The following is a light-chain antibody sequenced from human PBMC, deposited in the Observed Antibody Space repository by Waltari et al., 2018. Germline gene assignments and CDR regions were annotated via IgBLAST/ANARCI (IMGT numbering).Light chain of an antibody. J-gene: IGKJ2*01. CDR3: LQYSSIPYT. Sequence: DIVMTQSPDSLAVSLGERATINCKSSQSILNSSNNKNYIAWYQQKPVQSPKLLFYWASTLASGVPDRFSGSGSGTDFTLTISSLQAEDVAVYHCLQYSSIPYTFGQGTKLEIK. CDR1: QSILNSSNNKNY. V-gene: IGKV4-1*01. CDR2: WAS.